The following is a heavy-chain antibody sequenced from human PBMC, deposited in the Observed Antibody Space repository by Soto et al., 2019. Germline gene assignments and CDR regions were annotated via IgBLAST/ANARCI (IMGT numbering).Heavy chain of an antibody. V-gene: IGHV4-61*01. J-gene: IGHJ4*02. CDR2: INHSGST. D-gene: IGHD6-13*01. CDR3: ARADPIAAEFDY. CDR1: GGSVSSGSYY. Sequence: QVQLQESGPGLVKPSETLSLTCTVSGGSVSSGSYYWSWIRQPPGKGLEWIGEINHSGSTNYNPSLKSRVTISVDTSKNQFSLKLSSVTAADTAVYYCARADPIAAEFDYWGQGTLVTVSS.